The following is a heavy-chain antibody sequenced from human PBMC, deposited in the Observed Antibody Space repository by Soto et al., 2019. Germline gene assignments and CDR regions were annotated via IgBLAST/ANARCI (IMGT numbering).Heavy chain of an antibody. CDR3: ARTITKRYCSGGSCLNWFDP. J-gene: IGHJ5*02. D-gene: IGHD2-15*01. V-gene: IGHV1-69*13. CDR2: IIPIFGTA. Sequence: AASVKVSCKASGGTFSSYAISWVRQAPGQGLEWMGGIIPIFGTANYAQKFQGRVTITADESTSTAYMELSSLRSEDTAVYYCARTITKRYCSGGSCLNWFDPWGQGTLVTVSS. CDR1: GGTFSSYA.